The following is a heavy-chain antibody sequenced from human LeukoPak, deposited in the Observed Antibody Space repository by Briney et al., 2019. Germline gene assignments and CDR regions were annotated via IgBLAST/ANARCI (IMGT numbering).Heavy chain of an antibody. V-gene: IGHV3-30*18. Sequence: PGGSLRLSCAASGFTFSSYSMQWVRQTPGKGLEWVGIMSTSGENTFYGEAVKGRFTISRDNSQNTLYLQMNSLRPEDTAVYYCAKGGASVTRYVDYWGQGTLVTVSS. J-gene: IGHJ4*02. D-gene: IGHD4-17*01. CDR3: AKGGASVTRYVDY. CDR1: GFTFSSYS. CDR2: MSTSGENT.